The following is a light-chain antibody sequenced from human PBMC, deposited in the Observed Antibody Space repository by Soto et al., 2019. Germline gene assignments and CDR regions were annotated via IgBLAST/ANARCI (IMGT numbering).Light chain of an antibody. CDR3: QQYHSYPFT. CDR1: QSITNW. J-gene: IGKJ3*01. CDR2: QAS. V-gene: IGKV1-5*03. Sequence: DIQMTQSPSTLYASVEDRLSITCRASQSITNWLAWYQQKPGKAPKPLIYQASSLQSEVPSRFSGSAAGPEFTLTISVLQPDDFATYYCQQYHSYPFTVGPGTKVDIK.